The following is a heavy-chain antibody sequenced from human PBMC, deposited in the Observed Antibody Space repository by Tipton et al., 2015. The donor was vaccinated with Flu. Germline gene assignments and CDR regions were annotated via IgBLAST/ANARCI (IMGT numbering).Heavy chain of an antibody. CDR1: GSSINSGYNY. Sequence: TLPLTCTVSGSSINSGYNYWSWIRQPAGEGLEWVGRIYVSGSTNYNPSLKSRLTMSLDTSKNQFSLKLSSVTAADTAVYYCARDGTGGSAFDIWGQGTLVTVSS. V-gene: IGHV4-61*02. CDR3: ARDGTGGSAFDI. D-gene: IGHD7-27*01. CDR2: IYVSGST. J-gene: IGHJ3*02.